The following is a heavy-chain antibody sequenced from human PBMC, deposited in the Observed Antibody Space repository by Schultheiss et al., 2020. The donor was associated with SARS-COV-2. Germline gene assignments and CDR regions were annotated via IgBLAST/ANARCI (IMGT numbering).Heavy chain of an antibody. CDR1: GYTFTGYY. V-gene: IGHV1-69*13. CDR3: ARLARVVPAAPVDY. J-gene: IGHJ4*02. Sequence: SVKVSCKASGYTFTGYYMHWVRQAPGQGLEWMGGIIPIFGTANYAQKFQGRVTITADESTSTAYMELSSLRSEDTAVYYCARLARVVPAAPVDYWGQGTLVTVSS. D-gene: IGHD2-2*01. CDR2: IIPIFGTA.